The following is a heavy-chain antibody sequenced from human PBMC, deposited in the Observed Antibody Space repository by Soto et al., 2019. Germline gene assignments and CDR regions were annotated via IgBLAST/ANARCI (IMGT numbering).Heavy chain of an antibody. V-gene: IGHV3-74*03. CDR1: GFTFSNYW. CDR3: ARGGLQRALDV. D-gene: IGHD6-25*01. CDR2: VNNDGTDT. J-gene: IGHJ6*02. Sequence: EVQLVESGGCLVQPGGSLRLSCAASGFTFSNYWMYWVRQAPGKGLVWVSRVNNDGTDTTHADSVKGRFTISRDNAENTLYLQVNSLRAEDTAVYYCARGGLQRALDVWGQGSTVTVSS.